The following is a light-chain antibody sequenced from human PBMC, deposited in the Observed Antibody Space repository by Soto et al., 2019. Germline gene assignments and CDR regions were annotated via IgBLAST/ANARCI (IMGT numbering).Light chain of an antibody. CDR2: GAS. V-gene: IGKV3-20*01. CDR3: QQYASSLLT. J-gene: IGKJ4*01. Sequence: EIVLTRSPGTLSLSPGERATIYCRPIKSVSNTYLGWYQQKPGQAPRLLIYGASTRATGIPDRFSGSGSGTDFTLTISRVETEDFAVYFCQQYASSLLTFGGGTKVDIK. CDR1: KSVSNTY.